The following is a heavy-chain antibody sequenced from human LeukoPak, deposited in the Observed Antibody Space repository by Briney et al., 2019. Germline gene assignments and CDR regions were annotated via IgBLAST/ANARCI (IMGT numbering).Heavy chain of an antibody. J-gene: IGHJ4*02. CDR2: IYSSGST. Sequence: SETLSLTCTVSGASINNYYWSWIRQPAGKGREWIGRIYSSGSTNCNPSLKSRVTMSVDTSKNQFSLNLSSVAAADTAVYYCARDPGTSVWGFRYWGQGTLVTVSS. CDR1: GASINNYY. CDR3: ARDPGTSVWGFRY. D-gene: IGHD6-19*01. V-gene: IGHV4-4*07.